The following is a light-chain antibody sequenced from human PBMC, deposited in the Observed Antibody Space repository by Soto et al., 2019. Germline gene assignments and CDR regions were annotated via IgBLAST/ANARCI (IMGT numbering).Light chain of an antibody. J-gene: IGLJ1*01. CDR3: SSYTSSSTLYV. Sequence: QSVLTQPASVTGFPGQSITISYPGTSSDVGGYNYVSWYQQHPGKAPKLMIYDVSNRPSGVSNRFSGSKSGNTASLTISGLQAEDEADYYCSSYTSSSTLYVFGTGTKVTVL. CDR2: DVS. CDR1: SSDVGGYNY. V-gene: IGLV2-14*01.